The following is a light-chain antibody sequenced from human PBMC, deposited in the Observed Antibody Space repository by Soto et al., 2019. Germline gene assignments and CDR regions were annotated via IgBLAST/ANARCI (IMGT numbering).Light chain of an antibody. CDR1: QSVSSSY. J-gene: IGKJ1*01. Sequence: EIVLTQSPGTLSSSPGERATLSCRASQSVSSSYLAWYPQKPGQAPRLLIYGASSRATGIPDRFSGSGSGTDFTLTISRLEPVDFAVYYCQKYGRSPRTFGQGTKVDIK. V-gene: IGKV3-20*01. CDR2: GAS. CDR3: QKYGRSPRT.